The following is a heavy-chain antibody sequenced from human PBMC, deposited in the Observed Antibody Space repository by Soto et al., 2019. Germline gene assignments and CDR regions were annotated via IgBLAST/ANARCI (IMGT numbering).Heavy chain of an antibody. CDR1: GYSFTSYW. CDR2: IDPSDSYT. Sequence: PGEPLKISWRGSGYSFTSYWISWVRQMPGKGLEWMGRIDPSDSYTNYSPSFQGHVTISADKSISTAYLQWSSLKASDTAMYYCARLSLLWFGELLYGMDVWGQGTTVTVSS. CDR3: ARLSLLWFGELLYGMDV. D-gene: IGHD3-10*01. V-gene: IGHV5-10-1*01. J-gene: IGHJ6*02.